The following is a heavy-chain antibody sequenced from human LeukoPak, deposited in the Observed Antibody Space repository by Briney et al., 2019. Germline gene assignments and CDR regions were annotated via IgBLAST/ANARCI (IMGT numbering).Heavy chain of an antibody. CDR1: GFTFSSYS. D-gene: IGHD6-13*01. V-gene: IGHV3-21*01. Sequence: PGGSLRLSCAASGFTFSSYSMNRVRQAPGKGLEWVSSISSSSSYIYYADSVEGRFTISRDNAKNSLYLQMNSLRAEDTAVYYCARDGGIAAAGTRWFDPWGQGTLVTVSS. CDR2: ISSSSSYI. J-gene: IGHJ5*02. CDR3: ARDGGIAAAGTRWFDP.